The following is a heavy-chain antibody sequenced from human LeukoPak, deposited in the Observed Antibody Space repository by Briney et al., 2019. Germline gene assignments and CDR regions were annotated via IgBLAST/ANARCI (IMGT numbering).Heavy chain of an antibody. Sequence: PGGSLRLSCAASGFTFSSYSMNWVRQAPGKGLEWVSSISSSSSYIYYADSVKGRFTISRDNAKNSLYLQMNSLRAEDTAVYYCARDPAYDFWSGYYGYYYYYMDVWGKGTTVTVSS. CDR2: ISSSSSYI. J-gene: IGHJ6*03. V-gene: IGHV3-21*01. D-gene: IGHD3-3*01. CDR3: ARDPAYDFWSGYYGYYYYYMDV. CDR1: GFTFSSYS.